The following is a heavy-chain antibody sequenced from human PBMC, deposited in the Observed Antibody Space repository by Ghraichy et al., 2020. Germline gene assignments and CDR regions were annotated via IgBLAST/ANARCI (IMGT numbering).Heavy chain of an antibody. V-gene: IGHV3-53*04. Sequence: GGSLRLSCAASGFTVTSNYMSWVRQTPGKGLEWVSVIYSGSGTYYADSVRGRFTISRHNSENTLYLQMNSLRAEDTAVYYCAKVTYDFWGGNFYMDVWGRGTTVTVSS. CDR1: GFTVTSNY. CDR2: IYSGSGT. J-gene: IGHJ6*03. CDR3: AKVTYDFWGGNFYMDV. D-gene: IGHD3-3*01.